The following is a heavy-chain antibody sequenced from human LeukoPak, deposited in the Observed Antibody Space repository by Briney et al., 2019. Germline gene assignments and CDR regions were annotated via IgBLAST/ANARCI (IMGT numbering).Heavy chain of an antibody. Sequence: ASVKVSCKASGYTFTGYYMHWVRQAPGQGLEWMGWINPNSGGTNYAQKFQGRVTMTSDTSISTAYMELSRLRSDDTAVSYCAREPFYDILTGYPDYWGQGTLVTVSS. J-gene: IGHJ4*02. V-gene: IGHV1-2*02. CDR1: GYTFTGYY. CDR2: INPNSGGT. CDR3: AREPFYDILTGYPDY. D-gene: IGHD3-9*01.